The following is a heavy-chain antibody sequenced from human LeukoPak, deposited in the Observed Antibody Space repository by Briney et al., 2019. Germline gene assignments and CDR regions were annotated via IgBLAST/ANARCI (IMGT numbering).Heavy chain of an antibody. CDR2: MNPNSGNT. D-gene: IGHD2-15*01. J-gene: IGHJ5*02. CDR3: ARSPFVVVVAATRGNWFDP. Sequence: ASVKVSCKASGYTFTSYDINWVRQATGQGLEWMGWMNPNSGNTGYAQKFQGRVTMTRNTSISTAYMELSSLRSEDTAVYYCARSPFVVVVAATRGNWFDPWGQGTLVTVSS. CDR1: GYTFTSYD. V-gene: IGHV1-8*01.